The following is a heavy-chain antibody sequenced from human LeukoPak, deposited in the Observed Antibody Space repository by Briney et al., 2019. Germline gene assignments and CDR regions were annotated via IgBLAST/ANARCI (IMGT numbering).Heavy chain of an antibody. CDR3: ATGWWDGSGSYESNWFDP. J-gene: IGHJ5*02. V-gene: IGHV1-24*01. D-gene: IGHD3-10*01. Sequence: ASVKVSCKVSGYTLTELSMHWVRQAPGKGLELMGCFDPEDGETIYAQKFQGRVTMTEDTSTDTAYMELSSLRPEYTALYYCATGWWDGSGSYESNWFDPWGHGTLVTGSS. CDR1: GYTLTELS. CDR2: FDPEDGET.